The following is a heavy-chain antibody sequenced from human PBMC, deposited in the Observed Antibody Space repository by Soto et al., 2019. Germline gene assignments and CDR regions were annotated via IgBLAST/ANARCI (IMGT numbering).Heavy chain of an antibody. V-gene: IGHV5-51*01. CDR3: ARQYYYDSSGYYYYYYGMDV. CDR2: IYPGDSDT. D-gene: IGHD3-22*01. Sequence: PRESLNISCKGSGYSFTSYWIGCVRQMPGKGLEWMGIIYPGDSDTRYSPYIQGQVTISADKTISTAYLQWSSLKASDTAMYYCARQYYYDSSGYYYYYYGMDVWGQGTTVTVS. J-gene: IGHJ6*02. CDR1: GYSFTSYW.